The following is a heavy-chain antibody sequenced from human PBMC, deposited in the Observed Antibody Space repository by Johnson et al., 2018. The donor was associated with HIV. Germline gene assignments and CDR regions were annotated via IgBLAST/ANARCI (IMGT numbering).Heavy chain of an antibody. CDR2: ISGSGGST. J-gene: IGHJ3*02. V-gene: IGHV3-23*04. Sequence: VHLVESGGGLVQPGGSLRLSCAASGFTFSSYAMSWVRQAPGKGLEWVSAISGSGGSTYYADSVKGRFTISRDNSKNTLYLQMNSLRAEDTAVYYCARDKGNYDILTGYYNVGAFDIWGQGTMVTVSS. D-gene: IGHD3-9*01. CDR3: ARDKGNYDILTGYYNVGAFDI. CDR1: GFTFSSYA.